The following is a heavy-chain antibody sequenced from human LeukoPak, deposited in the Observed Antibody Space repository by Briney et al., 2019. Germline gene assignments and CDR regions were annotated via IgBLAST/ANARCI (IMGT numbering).Heavy chain of an antibody. V-gene: IGHV3-30*02. CDR2: IRYDGSNK. J-gene: IGHJ4*02. D-gene: IGHD3-22*01. CDR3: TNSFDYDRSGYLDY. CDR1: GLTFRSYG. Sequence: PGGSLRLSCAASGLTFRSYGMHWVRQAPGKGLEWAAFIRYDGSNKYYADSVKGRFTISRDNSKNTLYLQMNSLIAEDTSVYYCTNSFDYDRSGYLDYWGQGTLVTVSS.